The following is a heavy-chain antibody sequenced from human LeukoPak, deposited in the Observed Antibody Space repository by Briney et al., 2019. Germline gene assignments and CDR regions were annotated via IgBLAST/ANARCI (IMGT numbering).Heavy chain of an antibody. CDR2: LSGSGGSP. Sequence: GGSLRLSCAASGFTFSSYAMSWVRQAPGKGLEWVSSLSGSGGSPNYANSVKGRFTISRDNSKNTLYLQMNSLRAEDTAVYYCADALGGGNTWYYFDCWGQGTLVTVSS. D-gene: IGHD6-13*01. CDR1: GFTFSSYA. J-gene: IGHJ4*02. CDR3: ADALGGGNTWYYFDC. V-gene: IGHV3-23*01.